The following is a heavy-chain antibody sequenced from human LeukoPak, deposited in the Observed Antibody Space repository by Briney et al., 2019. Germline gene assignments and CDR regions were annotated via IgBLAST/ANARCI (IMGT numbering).Heavy chain of an antibody. CDR3: ARSELWFGEFPNYYYYYMDV. V-gene: IGHV3-7*01. D-gene: IGHD3-10*01. Sequence: PGGSLRLSCATSGFIFSNYWMTWVRQAPGKGLESVANVKADGNDKNFVDSVKGRFTIFIDRDKKSMYLQMNSLRVEDTAVYYCARSELWFGEFPNYYYYYMDVWGKGTTVTVSS. J-gene: IGHJ6*03. CDR1: GFIFSNYW. CDR2: VKADGNDK.